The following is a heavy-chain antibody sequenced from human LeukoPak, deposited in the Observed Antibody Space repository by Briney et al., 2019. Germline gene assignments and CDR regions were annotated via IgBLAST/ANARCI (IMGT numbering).Heavy chain of an antibody. D-gene: IGHD5-24*01. CDR2: TYYASNWYN. Sequence: SQTLSLTCALSGDSFSTYNAGWNWLRQSPSRGLEWLGRTYYASNWYNDYAVSVKSRMTINADTSKNQFSLQLNSVTPEDTAVYYCSRGWLQQGFDYWGQGTLVTVSS. V-gene: IGHV6-1*01. CDR1: GDSFSTYNAG. CDR3: SRGWLQQGFDY. J-gene: IGHJ4*02.